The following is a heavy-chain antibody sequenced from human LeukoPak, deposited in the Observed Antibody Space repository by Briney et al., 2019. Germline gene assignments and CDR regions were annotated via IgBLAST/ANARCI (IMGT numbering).Heavy chain of an antibody. J-gene: IGHJ4*02. V-gene: IGHV3-7*01. CDR3: ARDSTRVVVESGEIDY. CDR2: IKQGGSEI. Sequence: GGSLRLSCAASGFTFSSYWMSWVRQAPGKGLEWVASIKQGGSEIYYVDSVKGRFTISRDNAKNSLYLQMNSLRAEDTAVYYCARDSTRVVVESGEIDYWGQGTLVTVSS. D-gene: IGHD2-15*01. CDR1: GFTFSSYW.